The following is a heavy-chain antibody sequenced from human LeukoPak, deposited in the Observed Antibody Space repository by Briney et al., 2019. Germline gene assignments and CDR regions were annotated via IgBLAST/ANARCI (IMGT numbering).Heavy chain of an antibody. J-gene: IGHJ5*02. CDR3: ARAGYYYGSGSPNWFDP. D-gene: IGHD3-10*01. V-gene: IGHV1-18*01. CDR1: GYTFTSYG. Sequence: ASVKVSCKASGYTFTSYGISWVRQAPGQGLEWMGRISAYNGNTNYAQKLQGRVTMTTDTSTSTAYMELRSLRSDDTAVYYCARAGYYYGSGSPNWFDPWGQGTLVTVSS. CDR2: ISAYNGNT.